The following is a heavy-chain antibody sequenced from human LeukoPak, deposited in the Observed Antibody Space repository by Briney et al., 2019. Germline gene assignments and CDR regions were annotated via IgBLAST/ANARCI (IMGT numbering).Heavy chain of an antibody. CDR1: GYSISSGYY. CDR3: ARIMVRGVIIGGAVDY. J-gene: IGHJ4*02. Sequence: PSETLSLTCTVSGYSISSGYYWGWIRQPPGKGLEWIGSIYHSGSTYYNPSLKSRVTISVDTSKNQFSLKLSSVTAADTAVYYCARIMVRGVIIGGAVDYWGQETLVTVSS. CDR2: IYHSGST. V-gene: IGHV4-38-2*02. D-gene: IGHD3-10*01.